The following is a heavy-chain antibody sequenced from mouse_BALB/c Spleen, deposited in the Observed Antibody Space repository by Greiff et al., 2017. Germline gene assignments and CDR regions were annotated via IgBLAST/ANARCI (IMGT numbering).Heavy chain of an antibody. V-gene: IGHV5-9-4*01. CDR2: ISSGGSYT. CDR3: AILGRGYFDV. Sequence: EVQLVESGGGLVKPGGSLKLSCAASGFTFSSYAMSWVRQSPEKRLEWVAEISSGGSYTYYPDTVTGRFTISRDNAKNTLYLEMSSLRSEDTAMYYCAILGRGYFDVWGAGTTVTVSS. J-gene: IGHJ1*01. CDR1: GFTFSSYA. D-gene: IGHD4-1*01.